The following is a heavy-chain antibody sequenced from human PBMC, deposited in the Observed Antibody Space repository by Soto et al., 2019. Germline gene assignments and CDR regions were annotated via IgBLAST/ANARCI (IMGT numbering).Heavy chain of an antibody. Sequence: QVQLQQWGAGLLKPSETLSLTCAVYGGSFSGYYWSWIRQPPGKGLEWIGEINQSGSPNYNPSLKARVTIPVGTSMNPFSLKLSSVTAADTAVYYCARGERGYSYAAAYWGQGTLVTVSS. CDR2: INQSGSP. J-gene: IGHJ4*02. CDR1: GGSFSGYY. D-gene: IGHD5-18*01. CDR3: ARGERGYSYAAAY. V-gene: IGHV4-34*01.